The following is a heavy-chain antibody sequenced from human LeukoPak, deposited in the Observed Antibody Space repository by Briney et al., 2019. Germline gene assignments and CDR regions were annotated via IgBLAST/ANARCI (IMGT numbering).Heavy chain of an antibody. V-gene: IGHV4-59*01. J-gene: IGHJ4*02. Sequence: AETLSLTCTVSDDSISDYYRGWIRQPPGKGLEWIGYIHNSGTSTYNLSLKSRVTISADTSKNQFSLKLNSMTTADTAVYYCTRGAGWLIDYWGQGILVTVSS. CDR1: DDSISDYY. CDR3: TRGAGWLIDY. D-gene: IGHD3-16*01. CDR2: IHNSGTS.